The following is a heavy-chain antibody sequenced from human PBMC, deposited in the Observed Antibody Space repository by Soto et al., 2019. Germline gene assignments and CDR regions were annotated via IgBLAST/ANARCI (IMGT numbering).Heavy chain of an antibody. CDR3: ARDRHDSSGYYYYYYGMEV. Sequence: PSQTLSLTCAISGDSVSSNSAAWNWIRQSPSRGLEWLGRTYYRSKWYNDYAVSVKSRITINPDTSKNQFSLQLNSVTPEDTAVYYCARDRHDSSGYYYYYYGMEVWGQGTTVTVSS. D-gene: IGHD3-22*01. CDR2: TYYRSKWYN. CDR1: GDSVSSNSAA. J-gene: IGHJ6*02. V-gene: IGHV6-1*01.